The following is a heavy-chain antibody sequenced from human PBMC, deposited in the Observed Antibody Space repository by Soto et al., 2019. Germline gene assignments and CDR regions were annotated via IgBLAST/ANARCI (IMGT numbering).Heavy chain of an antibody. V-gene: IGHV4-34*01. J-gene: IGHJ4*02. D-gene: IGHD3-9*01. CDR1: GGSFSGYY. CDR2: INHSGST. Sequence: TSETLSLTCAVYGGSFSGYYWSWIRQPPGKGLEWIGEINHSGSTNYNPSLKSRVTISVDTSKNQFSLKLSSVTAADTAVYYCARRYYDILTGYPTLYYFDYWGQGTLVTVSS. CDR3: ARRYYDILTGYPTLYYFDY.